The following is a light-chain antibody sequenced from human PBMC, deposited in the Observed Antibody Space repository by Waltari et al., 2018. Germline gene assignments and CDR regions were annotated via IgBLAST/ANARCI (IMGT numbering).Light chain of an antibody. CDR2: SNN. V-gene: IGLV1-44*01. CDR1: STNIGSNT. Sequence: QSVLTQPPSASGTHGQRVTIPCSGSSTNIGSNTVNGYQQFPGTAPKLLIYSNNQRPSGVPDRFSGSKSGTSASLAISGLQSEDEADYYCAAWDDSLNGVFGGGTKLTVL. CDR3: AAWDDSLNGV. J-gene: IGLJ3*02.